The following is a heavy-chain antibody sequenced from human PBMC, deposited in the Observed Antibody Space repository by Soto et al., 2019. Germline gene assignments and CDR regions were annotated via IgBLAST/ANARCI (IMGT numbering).Heavy chain of an antibody. CDR2: IWYDGSNK. CDR1: GFTFSSYG. J-gene: IGHJ4*02. CDR3: ARPTYYYDSSGPPAY. D-gene: IGHD3-22*01. Sequence: GGSLRLSCAASGFTFSSYGMHWVRPAPGKGLEWVAVIWYDGSNKYYADSVKGRFTVSRDNAKNSLYLQMNSLRAEDTAVYYSARPTYYYDSSGPPAYWGQGTLVTVSS. V-gene: IGHV3-33*01.